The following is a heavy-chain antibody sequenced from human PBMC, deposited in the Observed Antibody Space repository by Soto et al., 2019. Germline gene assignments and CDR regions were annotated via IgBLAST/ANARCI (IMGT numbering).Heavy chain of an antibody. CDR2: ISYDGSNK. Sequence: GGSLRLSCAASGFTFSSYAMHWVRQAPGKGLEWVAVISYDGSNKYYADSVKGRFTISRDNSKNTLYLQMNSLRAEDTAVYYCAKDVGASCYMDVWGKGTTVTVSS. J-gene: IGHJ6*03. CDR3: AKDVGASCYMDV. CDR1: GFTFSSYA. D-gene: IGHD1-26*01. V-gene: IGHV3-30-3*01.